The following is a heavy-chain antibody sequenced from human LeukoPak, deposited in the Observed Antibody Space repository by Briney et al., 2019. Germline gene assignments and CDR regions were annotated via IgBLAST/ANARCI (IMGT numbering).Heavy chain of an antibody. CDR1: GFTLSSSG. Sequence: GGSLRLSCAASGFTLSSSGMHWVRQAPGKELEWVAVVWYDGTRTYYADSVEGRFIISRDNSKNSLYLQMHGLRDEDTALYFCVRGTGGSVVFDLWGQGTLVSVSS. J-gene: IGHJ4*02. CDR2: VWYDGTRT. D-gene: IGHD2-8*02. V-gene: IGHV3-33*03. CDR3: VRGTGGSVVFDL.